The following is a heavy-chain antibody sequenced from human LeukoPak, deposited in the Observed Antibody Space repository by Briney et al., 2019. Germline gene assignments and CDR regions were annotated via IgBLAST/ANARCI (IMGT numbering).Heavy chain of an antibody. CDR1: GGSMNNYY. J-gene: IGHJ4*02. CDR2: IYHTGSA. V-gene: IGHV4-59*01. Sequence: SETLSLTCSVSGGSMNNYYWSCIRQSPGKGLEWVGYIYHTGSATYKPSLKSRVTLSLDTSKNQFSLRLNSVTAADTAVYYCARGRGDSKGTSFDFWGQGTLVAVSS. D-gene: IGHD3-22*01. CDR3: ARGRGDSKGTSFDF.